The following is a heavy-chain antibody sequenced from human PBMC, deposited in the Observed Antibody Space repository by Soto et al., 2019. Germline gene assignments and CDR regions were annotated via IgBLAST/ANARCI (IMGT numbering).Heavy chain of an antibody. CDR3: GREGALGDTAVVDS. V-gene: IGHV3-33*01. CDR2: IWYDGSNK. Sequence: QVQLVESGGGVVQPGKSLRLSCAASGFTFSTYGMHWVRQAPGKGLEWVAVIWYDGSNKYHGDSLKGRFTISRDNSKNPLYPQINHPGAEDQAGFFRGREGALGDTAVVDSWGQGTLVTVSS. J-gene: IGHJ4*02. D-gene: IGHD5-18*01. CDR1: GFTFSTYG.